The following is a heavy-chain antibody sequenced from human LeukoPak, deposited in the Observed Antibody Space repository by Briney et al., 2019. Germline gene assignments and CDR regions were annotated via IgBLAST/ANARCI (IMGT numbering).Heavy chain of an antibody. CDR3: AKDLRRGGPIDY. CDR2: IYSDGST. D-gene: IGHD6-25*01. Sequence: GGSLRLSCAASGFTVSTNYMSWVRQAPGKGLEWVSVIYSDGSTYYADSVKGRFTISRDNSKNTLCLQMNSLRAEDTAVYHCAKDLRRGGPIDYWGQGTLVTVSS. CDR1: GFTVSTNY. V-gene: IGHV3-66*01. J-gene: IGHJ4*02.